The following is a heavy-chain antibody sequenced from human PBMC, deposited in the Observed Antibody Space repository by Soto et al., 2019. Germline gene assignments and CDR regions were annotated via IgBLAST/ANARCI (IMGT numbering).Heavy chain of an antibody. CDR2: IKQDGSNK. CDR3: ATFARQQLVKEAGNDQ. Sequence: PGGSLRLSCAASGFTFSSYAMHWVRQAPGKGLEWVAVIKQDGSNKYYAASVKGRFTISRDNAQNSLYLHMNSLGAEDTAVYYCATFARQQLVKEAGNDQWGQGTPVTVSS. CDR1: GFTFSSYA. D-gene: IGHD6-13*01. V-gene: IGHV3-30-3*01. J-gene: IGHJ5*02.